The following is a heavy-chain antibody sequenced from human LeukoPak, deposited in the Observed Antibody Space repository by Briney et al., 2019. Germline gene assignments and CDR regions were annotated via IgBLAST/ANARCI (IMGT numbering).Heavy chain of an antibody. CDR1: GDTISTSDHY. CDR2: IYHSGIT. J-gene: IGHJ4*02. D-gene: IGHD6-13*01. Sequence: SETLSLTCSVSGDTISTSDHYWGWIRQPPGKGLEWIGSIYHSGITYYDPSLKSRVTMSVDTSKNQFSLKLYSVTAADTAVYYCARDGHGSSWPYWGQGTLVTVSS. V-gene: IGHV4-39*07. CDR3: ARDGHGSSWPY.